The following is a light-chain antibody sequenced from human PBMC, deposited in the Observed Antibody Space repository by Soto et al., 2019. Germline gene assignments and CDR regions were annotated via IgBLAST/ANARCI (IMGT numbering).Light chain of an antibody. V-gene: IGLV2-8*01. CDR3: CSYAGSSTYV. CDR2: EVT. Sequence: QSVLTQPPSASGSPGQSVTISCTGTSSDVGGYDYVSWYQQYPGKTPKLMIFEVTKRPSGVPDRFSGSKSGNTASLTISGLQAEDEADYFCCSYAGSSTYVFGTGTKVTVL. J-gene: IGLJ1*01. CDR1: SSDVGGYDY.